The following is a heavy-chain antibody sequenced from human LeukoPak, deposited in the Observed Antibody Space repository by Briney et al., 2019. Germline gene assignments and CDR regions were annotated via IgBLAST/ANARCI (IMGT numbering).Heavy chain of an antibody. J-gene: IGHJ4*02. Sequence: PGGSLRLSCAASGFTFSSFWMHWVRQAPGKGLQWVSRINADGSSTGHADSVKGRLTISRDNAKNTLYLQINSLRAEDTAVYYCAREYYASGDYWGQGTLVTASS. D-gene: IGHD3-10*01. CDR3: AREYYASGDY. CDR2: INADGSST. CDR1: GFTFSSFW. V-gene: IGHV3-74*01.